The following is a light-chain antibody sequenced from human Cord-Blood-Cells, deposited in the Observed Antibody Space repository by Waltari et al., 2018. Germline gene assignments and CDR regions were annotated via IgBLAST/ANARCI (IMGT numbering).Light chain of an antibody. CDR1: KLGDKY. J-gene: IGLJ2*01. CDR3: QAWDSSTVV. Sequence: SYELTQPPSVSVSPGQTASITCSGDKLGDKYACWYQQKPGQSPVLVIYQDSKRPSGIPDLFSGSNSGNTATLTISGTRAMDEADYYCQAWDSSTVVFGGGTKLTVL. CDR2: QDS. V-gene: IGLV3-1*01.